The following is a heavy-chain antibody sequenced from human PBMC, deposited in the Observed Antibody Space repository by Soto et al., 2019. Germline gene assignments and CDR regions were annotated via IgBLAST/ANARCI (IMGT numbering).Heavy chain of an antibody. J-gene: IGHJ6*02. D-gene: IGHD2-15*01. Sequence: EVQLLESGGGLVQPGGSLRLSCAASGFTFSSYAMSWVRQAPGKGLEWVSAISGSGGSTYYADSVKGRFTISRDNSKNTLYLQMNSLRAEDTAVYYCAKDQGYCSGGSCNTYYYYYYGMDVWGHGTTVTVSS. CDR3: AKDQGYCSGGSCNTYYYYYYGMDV. V-gene: IGHV3-23*01. CDR2: ISGSGGST. CDR1: GFTFSSYA.